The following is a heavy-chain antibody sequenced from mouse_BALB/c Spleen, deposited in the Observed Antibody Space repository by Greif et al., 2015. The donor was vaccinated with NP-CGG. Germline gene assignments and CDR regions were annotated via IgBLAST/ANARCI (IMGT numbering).Heavy chain of an antibody. V-gene: IGHV1-77*01. CDR1: GYTFTDYY. Sequence: VQLQQSGAELARPGASVKLSCKASGYTFTDYYINWVEQRTGQGLEWIGEIYPGSGSTYYNEKFKGKATLTADKSSSTAYMQLSSLTSEDSAVYFCARDSRYFDVWGAGTTVTVSS. J-gene: IGHJ1*01. CDR3: ARDSRYFDV. CDR2: IYPGSGST.